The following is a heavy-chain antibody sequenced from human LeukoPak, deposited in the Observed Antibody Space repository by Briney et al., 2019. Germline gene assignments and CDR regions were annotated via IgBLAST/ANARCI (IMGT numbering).Heavy chain of an antibody. CDR2: ISSSSSYI. J-gene: IGHJ4*02. D-gene: IGHD3-22*01. V-gene: IGHV3-21*01. CDR3: ARGHDYYDSSGYFY. Sequence: GGSLRLSCAASGFTFSSYSMTWVRQAPGKGLEWVSSISSSSSYIYYADSVKGRFTISRDNAKNSLYLQMNSLRAEDTAVYYCARGHDYYDSSGYFYWGQGTLVTVSS. CDR1: GFTFSSYS.